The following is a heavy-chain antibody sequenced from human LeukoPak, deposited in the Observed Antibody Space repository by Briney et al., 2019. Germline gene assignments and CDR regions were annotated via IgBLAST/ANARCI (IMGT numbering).Heavy chain of an antibody. V-gene: IGHV3-30-3*01. CDR1: GFTFSSYA. Sequence: GGSLRLSCAASGFTFSSYAMHWVRQAPGKGLEWVAVISYDGSNKYYADSVKGRFTISRDNSKNTLYLQMNSLRAEDTAVYYCAKAHSGSYRPYFDYWGQGTLVTVSS. CDR3: AKAHSGSYRPYFDY. CDR2: ISYDGSNK. J-gene: IGHJ4*02. D-gene: IGHD1-26*01.